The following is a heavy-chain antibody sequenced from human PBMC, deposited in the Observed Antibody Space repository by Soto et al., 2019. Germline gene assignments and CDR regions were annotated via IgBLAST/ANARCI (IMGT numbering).Heavy chain of an antibody. V-gene: IGHV3-21*01. CDR2: IDSSSNYL. CDR3: AREAHFYGRSDVYDM. Sequence: EVQLVESGGCLVKPGGSLRLSCAASGFSFSIYSMVWVRQAPGKGLEWVSSIDSSSNYLYYADSVKGRFTSSRDNAKNSVYLQMNSLRAEDTAVYYCAREAHFYGRSDVYDMWGHGTMVTVSS. J-gene: IGHJ3*02. D-gene: IGHD3-10*02. CDR1: GFSFSIYS.